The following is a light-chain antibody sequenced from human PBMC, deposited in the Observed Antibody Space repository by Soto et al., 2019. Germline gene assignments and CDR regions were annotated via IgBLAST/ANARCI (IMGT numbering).Light chain of an antibody. Sequence: EIVLTQSPATLSLSPGERATLSCRASHSVNSYLAWYQQKPGQAPRLLMYDASNRATGIPARFSGSGSGTDFTLTISSLEPEDFAVYYCQQRSNWPLTFGGGTKVDIK. CDR1: HSVNSY. V-gene: IGKV3-11*01. J-gene: IGKJ4*01. CDR3: QQRSNWPLT. CDR2: DAS.